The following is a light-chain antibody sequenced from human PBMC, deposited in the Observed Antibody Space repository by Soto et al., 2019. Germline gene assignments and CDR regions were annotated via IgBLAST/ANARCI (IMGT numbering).Light chain of an antibody. Sequence: EIVMTQSPGTLSLSPGERATLSCRASQSVINNYLAWYQQKPGQAPRLLIYGASNRATGIPDRFSGSGSGTDFTLTISRLEPEDFAVYYCQQYGSSGTFGQGTRLEIK. CDR2: GAS. V-gene: IGKV3-20*01. CDR3: QQYGSSGT. J-gene: IGKJ5*01. CDR1: QSVINNY.